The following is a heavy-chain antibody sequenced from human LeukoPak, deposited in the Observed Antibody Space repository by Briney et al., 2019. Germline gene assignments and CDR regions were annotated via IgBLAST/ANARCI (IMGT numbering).Heavy chain of an antibody. J-gene: IGHJ3*02. CDR2: INPNSGGT. D-gene: IGHD3-10*01. Sequence: ASVKVSCKASGYTFTGYYMHWVRQAPGQGLEWMGWINPNSGGTNYAQKFQGRVTMTRDTSISTAYMELSRLRSDDTAVYYCARSKGLLWFGEPHDAFDIWGQGTMVTVSS. CDR1: GYTFTGYY. V-gene: IGHV1-2*02. CDR3: ARSKGLLWFGEPHDAFDI.